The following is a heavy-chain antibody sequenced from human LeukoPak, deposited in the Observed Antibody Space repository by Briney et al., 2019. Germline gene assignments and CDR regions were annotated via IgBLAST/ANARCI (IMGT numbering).Heavy chain of an antibody. J-gene: IGHJ4*02. CDR3: ASWGATQLSFDN. Sequence: SETLSLTCTVSGGSISSCYWSWIRQPPGKGLEWIGSIYYSGRTYYNLSLESRVTISVETSKNQFSLKLTSVTAADTAVYHCASWGATQLSFDNWGQGTLVIVSS. V-gene: IGHV4-59*05. CDR2: IYYSGRT. CDR1: GGSISSCY. D-gene: IGHD1-26*01.